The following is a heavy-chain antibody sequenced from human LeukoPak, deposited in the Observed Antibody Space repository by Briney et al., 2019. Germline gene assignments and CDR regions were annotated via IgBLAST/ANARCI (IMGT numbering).Heavy chain of an antibody. V-gene: IGHV3-30-3*01. Sequence: GGSLRLSCAASGFTFSSYAMHWVRQAPGKGLEWVAVISYDGSNKYYADSVKGRFTISRDNSKNTLYLQMNSLRAEDTAVYYCARDAVYSSSWQYYWGQGTLVTVSS. J-gene: IGHJ4*02. CDR1: GFTFSSYA. CDR2: ISYDGSNK. CDR3: ARDAVYSSSWQYY. D-gene: IGHD6-13*01.